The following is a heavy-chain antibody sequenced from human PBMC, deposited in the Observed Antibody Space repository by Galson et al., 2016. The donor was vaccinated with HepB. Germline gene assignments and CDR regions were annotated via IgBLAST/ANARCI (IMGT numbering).Heavy chain of an antibody. D-gene: IGHD3-22*01. CDR3: ARGPYDSSGYGSTTTYYYYGLDV. J-gene: IGHJ6*02. Sequence: SLRLSCAASGFTFNSYNMNWVRQAPGKGLEWVSSISSSSNYIYYADSVKGRFAISRDTSKNSLYLQMNSLRAEDTALYYCARGPYDSSGYGSTTTYYYYGLDVWGQGTTVTVSS. CDR2: ISSSSNYI. CDR1: GFTFNSYN. V-gene: IGHV3-21*01.